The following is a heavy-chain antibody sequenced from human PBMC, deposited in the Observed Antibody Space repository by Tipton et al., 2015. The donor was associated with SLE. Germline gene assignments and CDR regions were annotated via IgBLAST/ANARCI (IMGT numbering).Heavy chain of an antibody. CDR2: INHSGST. V-gene: IGHV4-34*01. CDR3: ARWRAANFQH. J-gene: IGHJ1*01. D-gene: IGHD2-15*01. CDR1: GGSFSGYY. Sequence: TLSLTCAVYGGSFSGYYWSWIRQPPGEGLEWIGEINHSGSTNYNPSLKSRVTISVDTSKNQFSLKLSSVTAADTAVYYCARWRAANFQHWGQGTLVSVSS.